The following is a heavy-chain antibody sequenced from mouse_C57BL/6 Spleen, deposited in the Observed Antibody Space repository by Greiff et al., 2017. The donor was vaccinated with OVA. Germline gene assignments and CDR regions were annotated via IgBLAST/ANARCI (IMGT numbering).Heavy chain of an antibody. D-gene: IGHD3-1*01. CDR1: GYTFTSYW. J-gene: IGHJ4*01. Sequence: QVQLQQSGAELVKPGASVKLSCTASGYTFTSYWMHWVKQRPGQGLEWIGNINPSRGYTKYNQKFKDKATLTADKSSSTAYMQLSSLTSEDAAVYYCAELGSTEYATDYWGQGTSVTVSS. V-gene: IGHV1-7*01. CDR3: AELGSTEYATDY. CDR2: INPSRGYT.